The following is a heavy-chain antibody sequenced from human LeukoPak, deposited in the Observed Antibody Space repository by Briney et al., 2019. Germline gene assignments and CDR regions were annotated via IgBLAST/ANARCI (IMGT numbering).Heavy chain of an antibody. J-gene: IGHJ4*02. CDR2: ISDDGSNR. Sequence: GGSLRLSCAASGFTFSNYAMHWVRQAPGKGLEWVAVISDDGSNRYYGDSVKGRFTISRDNSKNTVYLQMNSLRAEDTAVYYCAKDRYSSGWYSDFDYWGQGTLVTVSS. CDR3: AKDRYSSGWYSDFDY. V-gene: IGHV3-30*18. D-gene: IGHD6-19*01. CDR1: GFTFSNYA.